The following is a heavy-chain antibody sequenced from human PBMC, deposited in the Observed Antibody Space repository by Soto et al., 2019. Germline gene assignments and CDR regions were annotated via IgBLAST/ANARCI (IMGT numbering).Heavy chain of an antibody. CDR3: VQTHKRRRFDY. J-gene: IGHJ4*02. Sequence: QITLKESGPTLVKPTQTLTLTCTFSGFSLSTSGVGVGWIRQPPGKALEWLALIYWDGDKRYSPTVKSRLTIIKDTPKNQVVLIMTNMDPVDTATYYCVQTHKRRRFDYWGEGTLVT. CDR2: IYWDGDK. CDR1: GFSLSTSGVG. D-gene: IGHD3-10*01. V-gene: IGHV2-5*02.